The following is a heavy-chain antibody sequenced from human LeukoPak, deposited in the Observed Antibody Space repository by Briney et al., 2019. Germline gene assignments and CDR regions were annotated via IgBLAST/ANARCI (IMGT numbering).Heavy chain of an antibody. D-gene: IGHD2-15*01. J-gene: IGHJ4*02. CDR2: ITGSGGST. CDR3: PKLDCSGSSCYQFDC. CDR1: GFTFSNYA. V-gene: IGHV3-23*01. Sequence: PGGSLRLSCAASGFTFSNYAMSWVRQAPGKGLEWVSGITGSGGSTFYADSVKGRFTISRDNSKNTLYLQMNSLRAEDTAVYYCPKLDCSGSSCYQFDCWGQGTLVTVSS.